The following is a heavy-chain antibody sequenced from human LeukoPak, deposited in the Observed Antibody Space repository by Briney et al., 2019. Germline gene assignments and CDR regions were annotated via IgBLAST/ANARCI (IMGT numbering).Heavy chain of an antibody. CDR2: INPNSGGT. CDR1: GYTFTRYY. V-gene: IGHV1-2*02. Sequence: ASVKVSCKASGYTFTRYYMHWVRQAPGQGLEWMGWINPNSGGTNYAQKFQGRVTMTRDTSISTADMELSRLRSDDTAVYYCARSVPYYDFWSGYSESDAFDIWGQGTMVTVSS. J-gene: IGHJ3*02. CDR3: ARSVPYYDFWSGYSESDAFDI. D-gene: IGHD3-3*01.